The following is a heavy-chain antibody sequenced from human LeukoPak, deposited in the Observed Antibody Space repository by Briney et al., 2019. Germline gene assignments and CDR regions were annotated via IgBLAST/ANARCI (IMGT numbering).Heavy chain of an antibody. J-gene: IGHJ4*02. D-gene: IGHD5-18*01. CDR2: VYTDGTT. CDR1: GGSISSYY. CDR3: ARDRGRSYGSFDY. V-gene: IGHV4-4*07. Sequence: SETLSLTCTVSGGSISSYYWSWIRQPAGKGLEWIGRVYTDGTTSYNPSLKSRVTMSVDTSKNQFSLNLNSVTAADTAMYYCARDRGRSYGSFDYWGQGTLVTVSS.